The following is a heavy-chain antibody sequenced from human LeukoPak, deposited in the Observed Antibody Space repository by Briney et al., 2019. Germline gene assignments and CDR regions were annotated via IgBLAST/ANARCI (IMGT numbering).Heavy chain of an antibody. V-gene: IGHV3-72*01. J-gene: IGHJ3*02. Sequence: PGGSLRLSCAASGFTFSDHYVDWVRQAPGKGLEWVGRSGNKASRYTTEYAASVKGRFTISRDESKNSLYLQMNSLKTEDTAVYHCTRGYSGRSVYAFDIWPQGTMVTVSS. CDR2: SGNKASRYTT. CDR1: GFTFSDHY. D-gene: IGHD1-26*01. CDR3: TRGYSGRSVYAFDI.